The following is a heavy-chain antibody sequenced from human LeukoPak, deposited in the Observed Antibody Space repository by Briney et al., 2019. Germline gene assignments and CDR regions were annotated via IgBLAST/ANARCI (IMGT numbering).Heavy chain of an antibody. D-gene: IGHD1-26*01. V-gene: IGHV1-69*05. CDR1: GGTFSSYA. CDR2: IIPIFGTA. Sequence: SVKVSCKASGGTFSSYAISWVRQAPGQGLEWMGGIIPIFGTANYAQKFQGRVTITTDESTSKAYIELSSLRSEDTAVYYCASRGSWGGNYFDYWGQGTLVTVSS. J-gene: IGHJ4*02. CDR3: ASRGSWGGNYFDY.